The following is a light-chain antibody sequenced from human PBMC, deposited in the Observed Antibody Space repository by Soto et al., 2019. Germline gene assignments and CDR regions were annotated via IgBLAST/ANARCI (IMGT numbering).Light chain of an antibody. CDR2: GAS. V-gene: IGKV3-20*01. J-gene: IGKJ4*01. CDR1: QSVTSSY. CDR3: QLYSTSRLN. Sequence: EIVLTQSPGTLSLSPGERATLSCRASQSVTSSYLAWYQQKPGQAPRLLISGASSRATGTPDRFSGSGSATHFTLTISRLELEDFAVSYCQLYSTSRLNFGGGTNVEIK.